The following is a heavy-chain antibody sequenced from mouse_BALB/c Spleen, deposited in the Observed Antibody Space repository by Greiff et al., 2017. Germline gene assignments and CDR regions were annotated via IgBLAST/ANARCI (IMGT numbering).Heavy chain of an antibody. CDR1: GYTFTSYV. D-gene: IGHD2-14*01. Sequence: EVKLVESGPELVKPGASVKMSCKASGYTFTSYVMHWVKQKPGQGLEWIGYINPYNDGTKYNEKFKGKATLTSDKSSSTAYMELSSLTSEDSAVYYCARGDRYDEEAWFAYWGQGTLVTVSA. V-gene: IGHV1-14*01. CDR2: INPYNDGT. CDR3: ARGDRYDEEAWFAY. J-gene: IGHJ3*01.